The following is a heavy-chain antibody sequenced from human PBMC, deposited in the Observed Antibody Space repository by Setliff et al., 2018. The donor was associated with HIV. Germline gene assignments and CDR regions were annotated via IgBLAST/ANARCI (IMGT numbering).Heavy chain of an antibody. CDR1: GYTFGSHG. CDR3: ARDRGRYGDYRDFDY. CDR2: ISAYNGNT. D-gene: IGHD4-17*01. J-gene: IGHJ4*02. V-gene: IGHV1-18*01. Sequence: GASVKVSCKTSGYTFGSHGISWVRQAPGQGLEWMGWISAYNGNTNYAQKFQGRVTMTRDTSTNTAYMEVRSLRPDDTAVYYCARDRGRYGDYRDFDYWGQGALVTVSS.